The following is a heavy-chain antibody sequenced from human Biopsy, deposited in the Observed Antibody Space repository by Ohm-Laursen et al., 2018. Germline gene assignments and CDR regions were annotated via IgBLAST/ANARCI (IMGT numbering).Heavy chain of an antibody. CDR3: ARDSRGGHLNTTLITGKNLDS. Sequence: SETLSLTCTVSRDSISNYYWTWIRQSPGKGLDWIGYIYYTGSTNYNPSVKSRVTISVDTSMNQFSLKLNSVTAADSAVYFCARDSRGGHLNTTLITGKNLDSWGQGILVTFSS. D-gene: IGHD3-16*01. V-gene: IGHV4-59*01. CDR2: IYYTGST. CDR1: RDSISNYY. J-gene: IGHJ4*02.